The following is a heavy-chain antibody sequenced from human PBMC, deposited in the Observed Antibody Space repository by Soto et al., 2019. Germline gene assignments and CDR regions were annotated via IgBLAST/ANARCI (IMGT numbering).Heavy chain of an antibody. V-gene: IGHV3-9*01. J-gene: IGHJ4*02. CDR2: ITWNSRIL. Sequence: GGSLRLSCVGTGLNFDDFAMHWVRQAPGKGLEWVSGITWNSRILAYADSVKGRFTISRDNARNSLYLQMDSLRDEDTALYYCAKGRYDFWSPYYFDSWGQGTLVTVSS. CDR1: GLNFDDFA. CDR3: AKGRYDFWSPYYFDS. D-gene: IGHD3-3*01.